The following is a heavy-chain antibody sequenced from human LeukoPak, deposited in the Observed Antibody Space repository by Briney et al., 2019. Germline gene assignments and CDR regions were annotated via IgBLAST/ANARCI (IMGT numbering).Heavy chain of an antibody. CDR3: ARVPALGYWYFDL. V-gene: IGHV3-30-3*01. CDR1: GFTFSSYA. Sequence: GRSLRLSCAASGFTFSSYAMHWVRQAPGKGLEWVAVISYDGSNKYYADSVKGRFTISRDNSKNTLYLQMNSLRAEDTAVYYCARVPALGYWYFDLWGRGTLVTVSS. CDR2: ISYDGSNK. D-gene: IGHD7-27*01. J-gene: IGHJ2*01.